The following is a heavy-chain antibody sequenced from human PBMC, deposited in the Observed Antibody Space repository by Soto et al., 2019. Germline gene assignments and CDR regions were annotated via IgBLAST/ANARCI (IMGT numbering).Heavy chain of an antibody. Sequence: DVQLVESGGALVKPGGSLRLSCAASGFPFSSCSMNWVRQAPGKGLEWVSSISSTGNYIYYADSVKGRFSISRDNAKSSLYLQMNSLRAEDTAVYYCARDPDYYDSSGYYSIDYWGQGTLVTVSS. CDR1: GFPFSSCS. CDR3: ARDPDYYDSSGYYSIDY. J-gene: IGHJ4*02. CDR2: ISSTGNYI. V-gene: IGHV3-21*01. D-gene: IGHD3-22*01.